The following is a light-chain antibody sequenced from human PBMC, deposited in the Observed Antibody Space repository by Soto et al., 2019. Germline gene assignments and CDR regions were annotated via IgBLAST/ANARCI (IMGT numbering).Light chain of an antibody. J-gene: IGLJ2*01. CDR2: YDS. Sequence: SYELTQPPSVSVAPGKTANITCGGNNIGSKSVHWYQQKPGQAPVVVIYYDSDRPSGIPERFSGSNSGDTATLTISRVEAGDEADYYCQVWDTSSYVVFGGGTKLTVL. CDR1: NIGSKS. V-gene: IGLV3-21*04. CDR3: QVWDTSSYVV.